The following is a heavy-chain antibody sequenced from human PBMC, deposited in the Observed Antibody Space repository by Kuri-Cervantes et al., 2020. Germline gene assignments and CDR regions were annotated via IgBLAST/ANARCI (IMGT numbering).Heavy chain of an antibody. J-gene: IGHJ4*02. CDR3: ARGYSGYSIKY. CDR2: ISYDGSNK. D-gene: IGHD5-12*01. Sequence: GESLKISCAASGFTFSSYGMHWVRQAPGKGLEWVAVISYDGSNKYYADSVKGRFTISRDNSKNTLYLQMNSLRSEDTAVYYCARGYSGYSIKYWGQGTLVTVSS. CDR1: GFTFSSYG. V-gene: IGHV3-30*03.